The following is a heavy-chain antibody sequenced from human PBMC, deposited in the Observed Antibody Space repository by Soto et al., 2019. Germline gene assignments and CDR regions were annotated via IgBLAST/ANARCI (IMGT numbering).Heavy chain of an antibody. CDR2: ISTYKGNT. Sequence: ASVKVSCKTSGYTFTSYGISWVRQAPGQGLEWMGWISTYKGNTNYAQKFQGRVTMTTDTSTSTAYMELRSLRSDDTAVYYCARVRSSGWFNWFDPWGQGTLVTVS. J-gene: IGHJ5*02. CDR1: GYTFTSYG. D-gene: IGHD6-19*01. V-gene: IGHV1-18*01. CDR3: ARVRSSGWFNWFDP.